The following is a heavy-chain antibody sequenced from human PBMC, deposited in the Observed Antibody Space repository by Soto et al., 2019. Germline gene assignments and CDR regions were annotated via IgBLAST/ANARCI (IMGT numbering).Heavy chain of an antibody. V-gene: IGHV4-59*01. J-gene: IGHJ5*02. D-gene: IGHD3-10*02. Sequence: QVQLQESGPGLVKPSETLSLTCTDSGGSISSYYWSWIRQPPGKGVEWTGYIYYSGSTNYNPSLKCRVTISGDTSKNQFSLKLSSVTAADTAVYYCARTLFGWGIWFDPWGQGTLVTVSS. CDR1: GGSISSYY. CDR2: IYYSGST. CDR3: ARTLFGWGIWFDP.